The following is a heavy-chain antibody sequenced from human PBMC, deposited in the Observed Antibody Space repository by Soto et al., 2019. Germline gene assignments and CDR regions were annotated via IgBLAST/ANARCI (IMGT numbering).Heavy chain of an antibody. V-gene: IGHV4-30-4*01. CDR2: IYYSGST. Sequence: SETLSLTCTVSGGSISSGDYYWSWIRQPPGKGLEWIGYIYYSGSTYYNPSLKSRVTISVQTSKNTFSLKLSSVTAADTAVYYCARSKDYGDWGRVGFHYWGQGTLVTVSS. D-gene: IGHD4-17*01. CDR3: ARSKDYGDWGRVGFHY. CDR1: GGSISSGDYY. J-gene: IGHJ4*02.